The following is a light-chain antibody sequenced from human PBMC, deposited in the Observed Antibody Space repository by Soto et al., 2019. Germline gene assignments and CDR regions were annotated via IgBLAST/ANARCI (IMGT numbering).Light chain of an antibody. CDR3: QQYNSFPPT. Sequence: DIQMTQSPSSLSASVGDRVTITCRASQGISYYLAWFQQKPGKAPKSLIYAASNLQSGVPSKFSGSGSGTDFTLTISSLQPEDFATDYCQQYNSFPPTFGQGTKVDMK. CDR1: QGISYY. J-gene: IGKJ1*01. V-gene: IGKV1-16*02. CDR2: AAS.